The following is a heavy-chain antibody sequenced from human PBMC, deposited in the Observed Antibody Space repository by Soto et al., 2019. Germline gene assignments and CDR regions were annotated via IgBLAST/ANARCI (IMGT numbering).Heavy chain of an antibody. CDR2: ITIRTGNI. V-gene: IGHV3-48*02. D-gene: IGHD5-18*01. CDR1: GFTFSSYA. J-gene: IGHJ4*01. CDR3: VRDRDLDRDMVHADL. Sequence: GGSLRLSCAASGFTFSSYAMSWVRQAPGKGLEWLAYITIRTGNIVYADSVRGRFTISADNAENSVFLQMNSLRDEDTAVYFCVRDRDLDRDMVHADLWGQGTLVTVS.